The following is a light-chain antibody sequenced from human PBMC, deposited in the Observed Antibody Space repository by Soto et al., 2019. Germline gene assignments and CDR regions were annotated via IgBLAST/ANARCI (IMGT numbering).Light chain of an antibody. CDR3: QQYGSSPRT. CDR2: GAS. CDR1: QSVSSSY. Sequence: EIVLTQSPGTLSLSPGERATLSCRASQSVSSSYLAGYQQKPGQAPRLLMYGASSRTTGTPDRFSGSGSGTDFTLTISRLEPEDFAVYYCQQYGSSPRTFGQGTKVEIK. V-gene: IGKV3-20*01. J-gene: IGKJ1*01.